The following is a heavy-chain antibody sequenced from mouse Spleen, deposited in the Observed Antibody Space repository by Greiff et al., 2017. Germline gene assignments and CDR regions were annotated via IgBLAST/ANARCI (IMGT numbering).Heavy chain of an antibody. J-gene: IGHJ4*01. CDR2: IYPGDGST. V-gene: IGHV1S33*01. CDR1: GYTFTSYD. D-gene: IGHD2-2*01. CDR3: ARGGYPYYYAMDY. Sequence: SGPELVKPGALVKISCKASGYTFTSYDINWVKQRPGQGLEWIGWIYPGDGSTKYNEKFKGKATLTADKSSSTAYMQLSSLTSENSAVYFCARGGYPYYYAMDYWGQGTSVTVSS.